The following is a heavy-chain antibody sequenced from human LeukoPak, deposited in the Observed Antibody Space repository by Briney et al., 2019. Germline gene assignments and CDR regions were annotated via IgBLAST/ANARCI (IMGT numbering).Heavy chain of an antibody. CDR1: GTSISSSNW. CDR2: IYHSGST. Sequence: SETLSLTCTVSGTSISSSNWWSWVRQAPRKGLEWNGEIYHSGSTNYHPSLKSRVTISVDKSKNQFSLKLSSVTAADTAVYYCARDGPDYGRDSRLYYFDYWGQGTLVTVSS. CDR3: ARDGPDYGRDSRLYYFDY. J-gene: IGHJ4*02. D-gene: IGHD4-23*01. V-gene: IGHV4-4*02.